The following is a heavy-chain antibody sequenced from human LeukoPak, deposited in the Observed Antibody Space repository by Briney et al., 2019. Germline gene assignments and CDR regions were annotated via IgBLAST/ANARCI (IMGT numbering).Heavy chain of an antibody. CDR1: GFTFSSYG. CDR2: IWYDGSNK. Sequence: GGSLRLSCAASGFTFSSYGMHWVRQAPGKGLEWVAVIWYDGSNKYYADSVKGRFTISRDNSKNTLYLQMNSLRAEDTAVYYCARGRETYSSWFFDYWGQGTLVTVSS. D-gene: IGHD6-13*01. V-gene: IGHV3-33*01. CDR3: ARGRETYSSWFFDY. J-gene: IGHJ4*02.